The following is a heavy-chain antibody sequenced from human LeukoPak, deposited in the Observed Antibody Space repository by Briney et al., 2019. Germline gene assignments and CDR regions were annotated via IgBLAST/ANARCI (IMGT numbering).Heavy chain of an antibody. CDR3: ARTSGWYKNFDY. J-gene: IGHJ4*02. D-gene: IGHD6-19*01. CDR2: INHSGST. Sequence: KPSETLSLTCAVYGGSFSGYYWSWIRQPPGKGLEWIGEINHSGSTNYNPSLKSRVTISVDTSKNQFSQKLSSVTAADTAVYYCARTSGWYKNFDYWGQGTLVTVSS. CDR1: GGSFSGYY. V-gene: IGHV4-34*01.